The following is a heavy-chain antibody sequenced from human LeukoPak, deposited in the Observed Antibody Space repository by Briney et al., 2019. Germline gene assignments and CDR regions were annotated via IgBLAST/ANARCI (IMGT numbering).Heavy chain of an antibody. CDR3: ARASGSYIHYYYYMDV. V-gene: IGHV1-8*01. J-gene: IGHJ6*03. CDR1: GYTFTSYD. CDR2: MNPNSGNT. Sequence: ASVKVSCKASGYTFTSYDINWVRQATGQGLEWMGWMNPNSGNTGYAQKFQGRVTMTRNTSISTAYMELSSLRSEDTAVYYCARASGSYIHYYYYMDVWGKGTTVTVSS. D-gene: IGHD1-26*01.